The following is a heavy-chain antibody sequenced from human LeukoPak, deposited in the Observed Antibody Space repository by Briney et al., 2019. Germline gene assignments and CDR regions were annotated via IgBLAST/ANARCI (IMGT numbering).Heavy chain of an antibody. Sequence: SETLSLTCTVSGASISSSTYSWGWIRQPPGKGLEWIGSSHYSGSTYYSPSLKSRVSISVDTSNNQFSLRLSSVTAADTAVYYCARRRWLQPLDYWGQGTLVIVSS. CDR2: SHYSGST. J-gene: IGHJ4*02. D-gene: IGHD5-24*01. CDR3: ARRRWLQPLDY. CDR1: GASISSSTYS. V-gene: IGHV4-39*07.